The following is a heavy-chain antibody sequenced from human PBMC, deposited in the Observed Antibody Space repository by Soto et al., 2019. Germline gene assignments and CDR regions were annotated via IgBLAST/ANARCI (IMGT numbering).Heavy chain of an antibody. CDR2: ITWHSGTI. J-gene: IGHJ6*03. D-gene: IGHD3-16*01. CDR1: GFTFDQYT. CDR3: AKEMITFGDFNYSSMDV. Sequence: EVQLVESGGGLVQPGRSLRLSCAASGFTFDQYTMHWVRQAPGKGLEWVSSITWHSGTIGYADSVKGRFTISSDNAKNSVYLQMNSLRGEHTALYYCAKEMITFGDFNYSSMDVWGTGTTVTVSS. V-gene: IGHV3-9*01.